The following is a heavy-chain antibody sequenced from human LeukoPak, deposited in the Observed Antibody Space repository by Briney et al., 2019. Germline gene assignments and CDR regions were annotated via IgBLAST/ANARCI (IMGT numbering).Heavy chain of an antibody. CDR2: ISSSGSTI. J-gene: IGHJ4*02. Sequence: GGSLRLSCAASGFTFSDYYMSLIRQAPGKGLEWVSYISSSGSTIYYADTVKGRFTISRDNAKNSLYLQMNSLRAEDTAVYYCAKDPDITMIVVANWGQGTLVTVSS. CDR1: GFTFSDYY. CDR3: AKDPDITMIVVAN. D-gene: IGHD3-22*01. V-gene: IGHV3-11*01.